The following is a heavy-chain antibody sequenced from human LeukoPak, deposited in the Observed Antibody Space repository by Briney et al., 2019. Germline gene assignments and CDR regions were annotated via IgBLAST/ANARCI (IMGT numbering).Heavy chain of an antibody. CDR1: GFTFSSYE. CDR3: ARTSGQLDY. V-gene: IGHV3-48*03. D-gene: IGHD6-19*01. Sequence: PGGSLRLSCAASGFTFSSYEMNWVRQAPGKGLEWVSYISSSGSTIYYADSVKGRFPISRDNAKNSLYLQMNSLRAEDTAVYYCARTSGQLDYWGQGTLVTVSS. CDR2: ISSSGSTI. J-gene: IGHJ4*02.